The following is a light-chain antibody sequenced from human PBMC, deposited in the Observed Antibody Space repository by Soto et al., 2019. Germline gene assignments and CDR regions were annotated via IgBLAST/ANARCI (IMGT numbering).Light chain of an antibody. Sequence: QAVLTQPACVSGSPGQSITISCTGTSSDVGGYNYVSWYQQHPGKAPKLMIYEVSNRPSGVSNRFSGSKSGNTASLTISGLQAEDEADYYCSSYTSSSPLVFGGGSKLTVL. CDR1: SSDVGGYNY. CDR2: EVS. V-gene: IGLV2-14*01. J-gene: IGLJ2*01. CDR3: SSYTSSSPLV.